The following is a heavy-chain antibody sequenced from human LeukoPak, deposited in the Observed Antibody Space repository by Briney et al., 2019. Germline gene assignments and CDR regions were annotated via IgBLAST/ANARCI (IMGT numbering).Heavy chain of an antibody. V-gene: IGHV1-69*04. J-gene: IGHJ4*02. CDR3: ARDNLVDYDFWSGCRVSYFDY. CDR1: GGTFSSYA. Sequence: SVKVSCKASGGTFSSYAISWVRQAPGQGLEWMGRIIPILGIANYAQKFQGRVTITADKSTSTAYMELSSLRSEDTAVYYCARDNLVDYDFWSGCRVSYFDYWGQGTLVTVSS. D-gene: IGHD3-3*01. CDR2: IIPILGIA.